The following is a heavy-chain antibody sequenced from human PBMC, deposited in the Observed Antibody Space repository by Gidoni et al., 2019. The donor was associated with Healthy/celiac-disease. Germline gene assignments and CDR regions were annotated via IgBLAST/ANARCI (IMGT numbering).Heavy chain of an antibody. CDR1: GGSISSGDYY. D-gene: IGHD2-15*01. CDR3: ARTDCSGGSCQGGWFDP. Sequence: QVQLQESGPGLVKPSQTLSLTCTVSGGSISSGDYYWSWIRQPPGKGLEWIGYIYYSGRTYYNPSLKSRVTISVDTSKNQFSLKLSSVTAADTAVYYCARTDCSGGSCQGGWFDPWGQGTLVTVSS. CDR2: IYYSGRT. J-gene: IGHJ5*02. V-gene: IGHV4-30-4*01.